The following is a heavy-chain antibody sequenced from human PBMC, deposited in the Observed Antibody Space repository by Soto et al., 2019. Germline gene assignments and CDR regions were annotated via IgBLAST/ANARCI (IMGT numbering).Heavy chain of an antibody. CDR2: FDPEDGET. CDR1: AYTLTELS. Sequence: ASVKFSCKVSAYTLTELSMHWVRQAPGKGLEWMGGFDPEDGETIYAQKFQGRVTMTEDTSTDTAYMELSSLRSEDTAVYYCATPSLRPPTIFGVVIIPLFDYWGQGTLVTVS. V-gene: IGHV1-24*01. CDR3: ATPSLRPPTIFGVVIIPLFDY. D-gene: IGHD3-3*01. J-gene: IGHJ4*02.